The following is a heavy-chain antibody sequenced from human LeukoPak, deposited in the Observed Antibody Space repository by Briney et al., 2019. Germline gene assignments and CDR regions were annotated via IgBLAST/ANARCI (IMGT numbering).Heavy chain of an antibody. J-gene: IGHJ4*02. CDR3: AGRFRAYYDSSGYSYY. Sequence: PSETLSLTCTVSGGSISSYYWSWIRQPPGKGLEWIGYIYYSGSTNYNPSLKSRVTISVDTSKNQFSLKLSSVTAADTAVYYCAGRFRAYYDSSGYSYYWGQGTLVTVSS. CDR1: GGSISSYY. V-gene: IGHV4-59*12. CDR2: IYYSGST. D-gene: IGHD3-22*01.